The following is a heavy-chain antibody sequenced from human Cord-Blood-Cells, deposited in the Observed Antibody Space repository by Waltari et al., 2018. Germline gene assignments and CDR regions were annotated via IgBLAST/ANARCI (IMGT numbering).Heavy chain of an antibody. CDR1: GFTFSSYA. J-gene: IGHJ6*02. CDR3: ARVSDYYYGMDV. CDR2: ISSSGSTI. V-gene: IGHV3-48*03. Sequence: EVQLVESGGGLVQPGGSLRLSCAATGFTFSSYAMNWVRQAPGKGLEWVSYISSSGSTIYYADSVKGRFTISRDNAKNSLYLQMNSLRAEDTAVYYCARVSDYYYGMDVWGQGTTVTVSS.